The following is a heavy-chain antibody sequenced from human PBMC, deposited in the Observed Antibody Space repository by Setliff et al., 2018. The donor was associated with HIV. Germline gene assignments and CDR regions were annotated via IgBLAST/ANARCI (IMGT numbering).Heavy chain of an antibody. CDR3: ARDEGRATGSWWDQSASWYLDY. Sequence: SETLSLTCTVSGGSITNHYWSWIRQPAGKRLEFIGRISAAGTINYNPSLRSRVTLSVDTSENQFSLTVNSVTAADTAMYFCARDEGRATGSWWDQSASWYLDYWGHGILVTVSS. D-gene: IGHD6-13*01. CDR1: GGSITNHY. V-gene: IGHV4-4*07. CDR2: ISAAGTI. J-gene: IGHJ4*01.